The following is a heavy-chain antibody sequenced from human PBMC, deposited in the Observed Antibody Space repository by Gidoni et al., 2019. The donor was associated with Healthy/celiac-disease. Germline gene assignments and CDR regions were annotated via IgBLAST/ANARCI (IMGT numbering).Heavy chain of an antibody. Sequence: ASHSSYYWSWIRQPPGKGLEWIGYIYYSGSTNYNPSLKSRVTISVDTSKNQFSLKLSSVTAADTAVYYCARVSPDGYNLGDFDYWGQGTLVTVSS. J-gene: IGHJ4*02. CDR1: ASHSSYY. CDR2: IYYSGST. V-gene: IGHV4-59*01. CDR3: ARVSPDGYNLGDFDY. D-gene: IGHD5-12*01.